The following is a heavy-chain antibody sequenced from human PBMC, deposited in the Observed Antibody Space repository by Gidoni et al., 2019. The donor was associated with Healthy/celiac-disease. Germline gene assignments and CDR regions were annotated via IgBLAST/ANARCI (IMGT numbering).Heavy chain of an antibody. V-gene: IGHV3-49*03. D-gene: IGHD5-18*01. CDR2: IRSKAYGGTT. CDR1: GFTFGDYA. J-gene: IGHJ4*02. Sequence: EVQLVESGGGLVQPGRSLRLSCTASGFTFGDYAMSWFRQAPGKGLEWVGFIRSKAYGGTTEYAASVKGRFTISRDDSKSIAYLQMNSLKTEDTAVYYCTRVHGDTAMVTDDYFDYWGQGTLVTVSS. CDR3: TRVHGDTAMVTDDYFDY.